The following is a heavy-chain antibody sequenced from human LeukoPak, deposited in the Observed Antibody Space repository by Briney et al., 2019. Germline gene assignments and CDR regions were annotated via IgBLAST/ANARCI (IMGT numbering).Heavy chain of an antibody. CDR1: GFTFSSYD. Sequence: GGSLRLSCAASGFTFSSYDMHWVRQATGKGLEWVSAIGTAGDTYYPGSVKGRFTISRENAKNSLYLQMDSLRAGDTAVYYCARGRSRYYGSGSSKIFDYWGQGTLVTVSS. CDR3: ARGRSRYYGSGSSKIFDY. CDR2: IGTAGDT. J-gene: IGHJ4*02. V-gene: IGHV3-13*01. D-gene: IGHD3-10*01.